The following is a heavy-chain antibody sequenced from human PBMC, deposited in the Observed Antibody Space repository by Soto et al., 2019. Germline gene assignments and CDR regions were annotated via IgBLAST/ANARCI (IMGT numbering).Heavy chain of an antibody. D-gene: IGHD3-9*01. CDR3: ARQVLRYFDWLSSADGMDV. J-gene: IGHJ6*02. CDR2: INHSGST. Sequence: SETLSLTCAVYGGSFSGYYWSWIRQPPGKGLEWIGEINHSGSTNYNPSLKSRVTISVDTSKNQFSLKLSSVTAADTAVYYCARQVLRYFDWLSSADGMDVWGQGTTVTVSS. V-gene: IGHV4-34*01. CDR1: GGSFSGYY.